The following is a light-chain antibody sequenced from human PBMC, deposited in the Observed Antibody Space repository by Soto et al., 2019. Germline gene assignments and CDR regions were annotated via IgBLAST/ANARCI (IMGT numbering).Light chain of an antibody. CDR3: MQSAQLPIT. Sequence: DVVLTQTPLCLSVTPGQPASISCKSSQSLLNSVGKTYFYWYLQRPGQSPQLLIYDVSDRVSGVPDRFSGSGSGTDFTLKISRVEAADIGVYYCMQSAQLPITFGQGTRLDFK. CDR2: DVS. CDR1: QSLLNSVGKTY. J-gene: IGKJ5*01. V-gene: IGKV2D-29*02.